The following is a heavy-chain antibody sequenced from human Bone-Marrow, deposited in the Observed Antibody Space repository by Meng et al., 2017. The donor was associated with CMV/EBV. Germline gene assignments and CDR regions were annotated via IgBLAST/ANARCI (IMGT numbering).Heavy chain of an antibody. Sequence: GGSLRLSCAASGFTFSSYSMNWVRQAPGKGLEWVSYISSSSSTIYYADSVKGRFTISRDNAKNSLYLQMNSLRAEDTAVCYCARGMDDFWSGYFAFDIWGQGTMVTVSS. CDR2: ISSSSSTI. CDR1: GFTFSSYS. V-gene: IGHV3-48*04. CDR3: ARGMDDFWSGYFAFDI. J-gene: IGHJ3*02. D-gene: IGHD3-3*01.